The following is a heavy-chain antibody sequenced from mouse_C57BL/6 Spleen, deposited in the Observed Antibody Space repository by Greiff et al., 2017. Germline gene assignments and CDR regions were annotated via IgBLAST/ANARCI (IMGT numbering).Heavy chain of an antibody. CDR2: ISDGGSYT. V-gene: IGHV5-4*01. CDR3: ARDVIYYGPFDY. D-gene: IGHD2-1*01. CDR1: GFTFSSYA. Sequence: DVMLVESGGGLVKPGGSLKLSCAASGFTFSSYAMSWVRQTPEKRLEWVATISDGGSYTYYPDNVKGRFTISRDNAKNNLYLQMSHLKSEDTAMYYCARDVIYYGPFDYWGQGTTLTVSS. J-gene: IGHJ2*01.